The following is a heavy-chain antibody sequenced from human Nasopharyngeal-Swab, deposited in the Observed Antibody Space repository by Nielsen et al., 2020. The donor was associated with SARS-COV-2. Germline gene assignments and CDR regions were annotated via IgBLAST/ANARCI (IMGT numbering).Heavy chain of an antibody. Sequence: GVLKISGAASGFTFSSYSMNWVRQAPGKGLGWVSSISSSSSFIYYADSVKGRFTISRDNAKNSLYLQMNSLRGEDTAVYYCAKTPGNYHYYMDVWGKGTTVTVSS. V-gene: IGHV3-21*01. CDR2: ISSSSSFI. CDR1: GFTFSSYS. CDR3: AKTPGNYHYYMDV. J-gene: IGHJ6*03.